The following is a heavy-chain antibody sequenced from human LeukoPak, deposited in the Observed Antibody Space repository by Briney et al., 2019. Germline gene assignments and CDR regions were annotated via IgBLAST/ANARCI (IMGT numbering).Heavy chain of an antibody. Sequence: GGSLRLSCAASGFTFDDYAMHWVRQAPGKGLEWVSLISGDGGSTYYADSVKGRFTISRDNSKNSLYLQMNSLRTEDTALYYCAKALGITMVRGVIGYGMDVWGQGTTVTVSS. J-gene: IGHJ6*02. CDR1: GFTFDDYA. D-gene: IGHD3-10*01. CDR2: ISGDGGST. CDR3: AKALGITMVRGVIGYGMDV. V-gene: IGHV3-43*02.